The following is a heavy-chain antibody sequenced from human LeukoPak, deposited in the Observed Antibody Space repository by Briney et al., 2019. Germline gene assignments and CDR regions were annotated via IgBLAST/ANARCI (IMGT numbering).Heavy chain of an antibody. CDR2: IYHSGIT. D-gene: IGHD6-19*01. CDR3: ARAPMQFWAFDY. CDR1: GCSISSGYY. J-gene: IGHJ4*02. V-gene: IGHV4-38-2*01. Sequence: SETLSLTCAVSGCSISSGYYWGWVRQPPGKGLEWIGSIYHSGITYYNPSLKSRVAMSVDTSKKQFSLKLSSVTAADTAVYFCARAPMQFWAFDYWGQGTLVTVSS.